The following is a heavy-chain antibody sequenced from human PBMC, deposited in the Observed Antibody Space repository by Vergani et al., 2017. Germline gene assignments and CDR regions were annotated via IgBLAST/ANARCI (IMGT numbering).Heavy chain of an antibody. V-gene: IGHV1-2*02. Sequence: QVQLVQSGAEVKKPGASVKVSCKASGYTFTGYYMHWVRQAPGQGLEWMGWINPNSGGTNYAQKFQGRVTMTRDTSLSTAYMELRRLRSDDTAVYYCETHGNVDTAMAPLRYYYYYMDVWGKGTTVTVSS. CDR1: GYTFTGYY. CDR2: INPNSGGT. D-gene: IGHD5-18*01. CDR3: ETHGNVDTAMAPLRYYYYYMDV. J-gene: IGHJ6*03.